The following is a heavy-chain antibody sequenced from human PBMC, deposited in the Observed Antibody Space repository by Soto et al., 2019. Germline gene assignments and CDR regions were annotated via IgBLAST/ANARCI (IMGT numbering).Heavy chain of an antibody. J-gene: IGHJ4*02. V-gene: IGHV3-23*01. Sequence: GGSLRLSCAASGFTFSSYAMSWVRQAPGKGLEWVSAISGSGGSTYYADSVKGRFTISRDNSKNTLYLQMNSLRAEDTAVYYCAKDVVNYIVVVPAAAPVDYWGQGTLVTVSS. CDR2: ISGSGGST. CDR1: GFTFSSYA. CDR3: AKDVVNYIVVVPAAAPVDY. D-gene: IGHD2-2*01.